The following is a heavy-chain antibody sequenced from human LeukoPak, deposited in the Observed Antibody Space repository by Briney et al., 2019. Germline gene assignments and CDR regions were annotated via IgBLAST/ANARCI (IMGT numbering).Heavy chain of an antibody. J-gene: IGHJ5*02. Sequence: SETLSLTCAVYGGYFSGYYWSWLRQPPGKGLEWIGEINHSGSTNYNPSLKSRVTISVDTSKNQSSLKLSSVTAADTAVYYCARGTPMVRGVRRWFDPWGQGTLVTVSS. V-gene: IGHV4-34*01. D-gene: IGHD3-10*01. CDR1: GGYFSGYY. CDR2: INHSGST. CDR3: ARGTPMVRGVRRWFDP.